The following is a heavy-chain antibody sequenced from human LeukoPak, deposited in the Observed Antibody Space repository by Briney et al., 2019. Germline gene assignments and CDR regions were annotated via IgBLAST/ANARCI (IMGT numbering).Heavy chain of an antibody. V-gene: IGHV4-59*01. J-gene: IGHJ5*02. CDR2: MSYSGST. Sequence: PSETLSLTCTVSGNSMTDYYCNWIRQPPGKGLEWIGQMSYSGSTNYNPSLKSRVTISVDTSKNQFSLKLNSVTAADTAVYFCARGLNWFDPWGQGTLVTVSS. CDR3: ARGLNWFDP. CDR1: GNSMTDYY.